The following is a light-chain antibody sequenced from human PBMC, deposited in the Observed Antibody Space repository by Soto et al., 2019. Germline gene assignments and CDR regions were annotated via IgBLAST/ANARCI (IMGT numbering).Light chain of an antibody. V-gene: IGLV1-40*01. CDR2: GNN. CDR3: QSYDSSLSVVV. Sequence: QSALTQPPSVSGAPGQRVTISCTGTNSNIGAGYDVHWYQQLPETAPKVLIYGNNNRPSGVPDRISGSKSATSAFLAITGLQAEDEAYYYCQSYDSSLSVVVLGGGTKLTVL. CDR1: NSNIGAGYD. J-gene: IGLJ2*01.